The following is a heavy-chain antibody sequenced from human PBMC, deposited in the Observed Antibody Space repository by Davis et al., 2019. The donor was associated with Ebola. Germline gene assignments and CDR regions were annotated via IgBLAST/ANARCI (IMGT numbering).Heavy chain of an antibody. CDR3: ARGTMYSSGWYFDF. D-gene: IGHD6-19*01. V-gene: IGHV4-59*01. Sequence: SETLSLTCTVSGGSISGYYWSWIRQPPGKGLEWIGYMYYSGSTNYNPSLKSRVTISVDTSKNHFSLKLSSVTAADTAVYYCARGTMYSSGWYFDFWGQGTLVTVSS. CDR1: GGSISGYY. CDR2: MYYSGST. J-gene: IGHJ4*02.